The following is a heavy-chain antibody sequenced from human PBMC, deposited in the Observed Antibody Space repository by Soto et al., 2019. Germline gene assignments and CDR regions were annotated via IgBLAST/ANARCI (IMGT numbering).Heavy chain of an antibody. CDR1: GFTFSSYG. CDR2: ISYDGSNK. V-gene: IGHV3-30*03. CDR3: SRWFLEWLHYDMDV. D-gene: IGHD3-3*01. J-gene: IGHJ6*02. Sequence: GGSLRLSCAASGFTFSSYGMHWVRQAPGKGMEWVAVISYDGSNKYYADSVKGRFTISRDNSKNTLYLQMSSLRAEDTAVYYCSRWFLEWLHYDMDVWGQGTTVTVSS.